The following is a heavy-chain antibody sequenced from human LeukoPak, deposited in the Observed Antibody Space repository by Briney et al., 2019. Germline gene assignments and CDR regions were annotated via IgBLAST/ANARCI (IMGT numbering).Heavy chain of an antibody. D-gene: IGHD2-2*01. Sequence: GGSLRLSCKASGSSSSTYAMTWVRQAPGQGLEWVSALSASGGTTYYADSVKGRFTTSRDNSKNTLYLQMNSLRAEDTALYYCAKLPREYCSSTSCPNWFDTWGQGTLVTVSS. CDR1: GSSSSTYA. J-gene: IGHJ5*02. CDR2: LSASGGTT. CDR3: AKLPREYCSSTSCPNWFDT. V-gene: IGHV3-23*01.